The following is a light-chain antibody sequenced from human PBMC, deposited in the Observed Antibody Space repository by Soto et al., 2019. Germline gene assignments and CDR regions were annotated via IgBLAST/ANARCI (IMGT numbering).Light chain of an antibody. J-gene: IGKJ1*01. CDR1: QGINNY. Sequence: DIQMTQSPSSLSASVGDRVTITSRASQGINNYLAWYQQKPGKVPKLLIYATSTLQSGVPSRFSGSGSQTDFTLAISSLQPEDVATYYCQKYDSAPWTVGQGTKVEIK. CDR3: QKYDSAPWT. CDR2: ATS. V-gene: IGKV1-27*01.